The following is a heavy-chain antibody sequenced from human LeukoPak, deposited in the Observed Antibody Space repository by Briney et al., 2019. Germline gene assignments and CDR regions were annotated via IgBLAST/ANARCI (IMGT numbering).Heavy chain of an antibody. CDR2: IYYSGST. Sequence: SETLSLTCTVSGGSISSSSYYWGWIRQPPGKGLERIGSIYYSGSTYYNPSLKSRVTISVDTSKNQFSLKLTSVTAADTAVYFCAKGVTTFDSWGQGTLVTVSS. CDR1: GGSISSSSYY. J-gene: IGHJ4*02. D-gene: IGHD4-17*01. CDR3: AKGVTTFDS. V-gene: IGHV4-39*07.